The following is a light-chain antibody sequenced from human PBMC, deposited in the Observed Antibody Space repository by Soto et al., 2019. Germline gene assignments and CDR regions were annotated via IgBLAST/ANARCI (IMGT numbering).Light chain of an antibody. CDR3: QQLNNFPPFT. J-gene: IGKJ3*01. Sequence: IQLTQSPSSLSASIGDRVTITCRASQGISNYLAWYQQKPGKAPKLLIYGAFTLQSGVPSRFNDSGSGTDFTLTISSLQPEDLATYYCQQLNNFPPFTFGPGTKVDLK. CDR2: GAF. CDR1: QGISNY. V-gene: IGKV1-9*01.